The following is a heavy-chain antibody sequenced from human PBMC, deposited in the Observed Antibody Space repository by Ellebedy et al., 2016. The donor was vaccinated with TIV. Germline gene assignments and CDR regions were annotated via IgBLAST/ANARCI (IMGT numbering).Heavy chain of an antibody. Sequence: SGPTLVKPTQTLTLTCTFSGFSLNTSGVGVGWIRQPPGKALEWLALIYWDDDKRYSPSLKSRLPITKDTSKNQVVLTLTNMEPADTATYYSAQANWGCFEYWGQGTLVTVSS. V-gene: IGHV2-5*02. J-gene: IGHJ4*02. D-gene: IGHD7-27*01. CDR1: GFSLNTSGVG. CDR2: IYWDDDK. CDR3: AQANWGCFEY.